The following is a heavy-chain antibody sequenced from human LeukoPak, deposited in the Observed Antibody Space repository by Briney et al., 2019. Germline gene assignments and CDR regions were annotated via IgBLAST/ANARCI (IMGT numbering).Heavy chain of an antibody. CDR1: GFTFNTYS. J-gene: IGHJ4*02. CDR3: ARDLGIVVVPAAADY. CDR2: VSSSSRTI. V-gene: IGHV3-48*04. Sequence: PGGSLRLSCTASGFTFNTYSMNWVRQAPGKGLEWVSYVSSSSRTIYYADSVKGRFTISRDNAKNSLYLQMNSLRAEDTAVYYCARDLGIVVVPAAADYWGQGTLVTVSS. D-gene: IGHD2-2*01.